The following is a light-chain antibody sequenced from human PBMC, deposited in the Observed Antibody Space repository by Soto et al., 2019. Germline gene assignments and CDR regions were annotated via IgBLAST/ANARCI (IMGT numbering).Light chain of an antibody. V-gene: IGKV1-33*01. CDR1: QDIKNF. CDR3: FQHDSLPPT. Sequence: DIQMTQSPSSLSASTGDRVTITCQASQDIKNFLSWFQQKPGKAPKLLIYDSTILESGVPSRFIASGSGTVFTFTISTLQPEDISTYYCFQHDSLPPTFGGGTKVEAK. CDR2: DST. J-gene: IGKJ4*01.